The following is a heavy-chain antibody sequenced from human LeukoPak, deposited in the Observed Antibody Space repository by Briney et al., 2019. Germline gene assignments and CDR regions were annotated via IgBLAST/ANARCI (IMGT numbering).Heavy chain of an antibody. CDR1: GFTFSSYG. CDR2: ISYDGSNK. CDR3: AKSVGATSLAIDY. V-gene: IGHV3-30*18. J-gene: IGHJ4*02. Sequence: GGSLRLSCAASGFTFSSYGMHWVRQAPGKGLEWVAVISYDGSNKYYADSVKGRFTISRDNSKNTLYPQMNSLRAEDTAVYYCAKSVGATSLAIDYWGQGTLVTVSS. D-gene: IGHD1-26*01.